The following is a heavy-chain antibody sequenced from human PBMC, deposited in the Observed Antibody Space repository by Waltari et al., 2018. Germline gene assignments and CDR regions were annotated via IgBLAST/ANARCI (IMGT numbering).Heavy chain of an antibody. Sequence: EVQLVESGGGLIQPGGSLRLSCAASGFSISDYGVSWVRQAPGKGLEWVSRIRASGGNVAYTDSVMGRFTISRDTSQNTVYLQMIGLRVEDTAVYYCTRSISQGVTASDYWGQGTLVTVSS. CDR1: GFSISDYG. D-gene: IGHD3-10*01. CDR3: TRSISQGVTASDY. J-gene: IGHJ4*02. CDR2: IRASGGNV. V-gene: IGHV3-23*04.